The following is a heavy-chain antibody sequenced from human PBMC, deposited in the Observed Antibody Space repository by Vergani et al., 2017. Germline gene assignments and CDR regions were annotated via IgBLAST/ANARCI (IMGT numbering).Heavy chain of an antibody. CDR1: GFTFSSYA. J-gene: IGHJ5*02. D-gene: IGHD6-13*01. CDR3: VKDPIPGIAAAGPWWFDP. CDR2: ISSNGGST. V-gene: IGHV3-64D*06. Sequence: EVQLVESGGGLVQPGGSLRLSCSASGFTFSSYAMHWVRQAPGKGLEYVSAISSNGGSTYYADSVKGRFTISRDNSKNTLYLQMSSLRAEDTAVYYCVKDPIPGIAAAGPWWFDPWGQGTLVTVSS.